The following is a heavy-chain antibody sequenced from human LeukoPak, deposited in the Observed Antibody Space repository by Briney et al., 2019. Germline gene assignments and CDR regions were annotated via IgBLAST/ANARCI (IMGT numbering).Heavy chain of an antibody. CDR2: ITPDGRST. J-gene: IGHJ4*02. Sequence: GGSLRLSCAAPGFTSSTYRIHCVRQAPGKGLVWVSRITPDGRSTSHADSVKGRFTISRDNARNTLYLQLNSLRAEDTAVDYWARGPISGSAIHYYYWGPGTLVTVSS. D-gene: IGHD2-15*01. CDR1: GFTSSTYR. CDR3: ARGPISGSAIHYYY. V-gene: IGHV3-74*01.